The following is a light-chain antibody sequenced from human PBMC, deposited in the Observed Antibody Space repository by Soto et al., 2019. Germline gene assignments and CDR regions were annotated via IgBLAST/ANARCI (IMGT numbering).Light chain of an antibody. CDR1: QSISSY. CDR3: QQSYSTPPKWT. J-gene: IGKJ1*01. Sequence: DIQMTQSPSSLSASVGDRVTITCRASQSISSYLNWYQQKPGKDPTLLICAASSLQSGVPSRFSGSGSGTEFTLTISSLQPEDFATYYCQQSYSTPPKWTFGQGTKVEIK. V-gene: IGKV1-39*01. CDR2: AAS.